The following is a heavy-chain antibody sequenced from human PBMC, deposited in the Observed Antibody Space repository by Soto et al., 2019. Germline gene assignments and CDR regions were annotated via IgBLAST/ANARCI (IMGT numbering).Heavy chain of an antibody. CDR1: GYTFSSYG. D-gene: IGHD2-2*02. Sequence: QVQLVQSGAEVKKPGASVKVSCQASGYTFSSYGVSWVRQAPGQGLEWMGWISDYTGNTNYAQKLQGRVTITTDRSTSTAYMELRSLRSDDTAVYYCARVGAAINYFDYWGQGTQVTVSS. J-gene: IGHJ4*02. V-gene: IGHV1-18*01. CDR2: ISDYTGNT. CDR3: ARVGAAINYFDY.